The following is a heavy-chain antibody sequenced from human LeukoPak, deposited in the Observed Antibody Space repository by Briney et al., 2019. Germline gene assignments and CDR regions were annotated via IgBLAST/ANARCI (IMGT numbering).Heavy chain of an antibody. CDR3: ASLYCTHTTCYYFDY. CDR2: IEQDGSEK. CDR1: GFIFENYW. V-gene: IGHV3-7*01. D-gene: IGHD2-2*01. J-gene: IGHJ4*02. Sequence: GGSLRLSCAASGFIFENYWMNWVRQAPGKGLEWVANIEQDGSEKYYVDSVKGRFTISRDNARNSLYLQMNGLRAEDTAVYYCASLYCTHTTCYYFDYWGQGTLVSVSS.